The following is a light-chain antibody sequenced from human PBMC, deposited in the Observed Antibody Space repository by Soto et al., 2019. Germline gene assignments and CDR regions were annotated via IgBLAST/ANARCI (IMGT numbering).Light chain of an antibody. Sequence: QSVLTQPPSASGTPGQRVTISCSGSSSNIGSNTVNWFHQLPGTAPKLLIYSNNQRPSGVPDRFSASKSGTSASLAISGLQSEDEADYYCAAWDDSLSDYVFGTGTKVTVL. J-gene: IGLJ1*01. CDR3: AAWDDSLSDYV. CDR1: SSNIGSNT. CDR2: SNN. V-gene: IGLV1-44*01.